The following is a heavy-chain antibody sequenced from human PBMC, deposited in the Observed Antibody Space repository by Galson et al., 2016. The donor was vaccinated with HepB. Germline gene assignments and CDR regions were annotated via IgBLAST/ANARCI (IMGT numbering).Heavy chain of an antibody. CDR3: ARDLGWGDFDY. J-gene: IGHJ4*02. CDR2: INVGNGNT. Sequence: SCKASGYTFPSYAIHWVRQAPGQRLEWMGWINVGNGNTKYSQKFQGRVTITRDTSASTAYMDLSSLRSEDTAVYYCARDLGWGDFDYWGQGTLVTVSS. V-gene: IGHV1-3*01. D-gene: IGHD3-16*01. CDR1: GYTFPSYA.